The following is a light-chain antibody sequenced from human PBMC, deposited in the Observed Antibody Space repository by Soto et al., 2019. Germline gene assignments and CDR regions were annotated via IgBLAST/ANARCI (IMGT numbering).Light chain of an antibody. CDR3: QHYYTFPYT. J-gene: IGKJ2*01. CDR2: DAS. V-gene: IGKV1-5*01. CDR1: QRIGTW. Sequence: DIQMTQSPSTLSASVGDSVSITCRASQRIGTWLTWYQQKPGKVPKLLIYDASHLTSGVPSRFSGSGSGTEFTLSISSLQPDYFATYYCQHYYTFPYTSGQGTKLDIK.